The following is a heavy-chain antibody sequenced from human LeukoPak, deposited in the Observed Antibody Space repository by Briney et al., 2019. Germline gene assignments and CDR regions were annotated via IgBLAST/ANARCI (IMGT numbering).Heavy chain of an antibody. D-gene: IGHD3-10*01. CDR3: TRRSGSYYNDFDY. J-gene: IGHJ4*02. CDR2: IRSKANSYAT. Sequence: GGSLRLSCAASGFTFSGSAMHWVRQASGKGLEWVGRIRSKANSYATAYAASVKGRSTISRDDSKNTAYLQMNSPKTEDTAVYYCTRRSGSYYNDFDYWGQGTLVTVSS. V-gene: IGHV3-73*01. CDR1: GFTFSGSA.